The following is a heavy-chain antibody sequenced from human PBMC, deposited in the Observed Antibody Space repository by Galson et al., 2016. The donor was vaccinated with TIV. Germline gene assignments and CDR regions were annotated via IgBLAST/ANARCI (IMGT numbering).Heavy chain of an antibody. D-gene: IGHD5-12*01. V-gene: IGHV3-23*01. CDR3: AKDTSSAYSGYGYFDY. J-gene: IGHJ4*02. CDR1: GFTFSSHA. Sequence: SLRLSCAASGFTFSSHAMTWVRQAPGKGLEWVSAISGSGATTHYADSVKGRFTISRDNSKNTLYVQMDSLRAEDTAVYYCAKDTSSAYSGYGYFDYWGQGTLVTVSS. CDR2: ISGSGATT.